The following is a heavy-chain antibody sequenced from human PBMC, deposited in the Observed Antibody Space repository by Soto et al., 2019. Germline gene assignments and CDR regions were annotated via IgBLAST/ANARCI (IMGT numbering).Heavy chain of an antibody. Sequence: EVHLVESGGGLVKPGGSLRLSCAASDFSFTHAWLTWVRQAPGRGLEWVGRIKSQTDDGTTAYAGPVTGRFSISRDDSKKSLYLQMNGLKSEDTGVYYCTTDAFAGCPRGNQYYAMDVWGQGTGVTVSS. D-gene: IGHD3-10*01. CDR2: IKSQTDDGTT. CDR1: DFSFTHAW. J-gene: IGHJ6*02. CDR3: TTDAFAGCPRGNQYYAMDV. V-gene: IGHV3-15*07.